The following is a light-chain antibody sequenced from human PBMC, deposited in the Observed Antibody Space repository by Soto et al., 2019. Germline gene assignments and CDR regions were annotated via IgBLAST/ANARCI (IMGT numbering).Light chain of an antibody. Sequence: IRMTQSPSSLSASTGDRVTITCRASQSIGTWLAWFQQKPGKAPDVLIFKASSLERGVPSRFSGSGSGTEFTLTISSLQPDDFATYYCQQYDSYPFTFGQGTKLDIK. CDR3: QQYDSYPFT. CDR1: QSIGTW. J-gene: IGKJ2*01. CDR2: KAS. V-gene: IGKV1-5*03.